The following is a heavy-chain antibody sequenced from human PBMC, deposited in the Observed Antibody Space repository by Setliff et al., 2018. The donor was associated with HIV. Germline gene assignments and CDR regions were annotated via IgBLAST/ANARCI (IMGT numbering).Heavy chain of an antibody. J-gene: IGHJ4*02. CDR3: ARGGFGVVIIERLGVDY. Sequence: QPGGSLRLSCAAPGFTFNSYAMHWVRQAPGKGLQWVSVISYDGNNKKYADSVKGRFTISRDNSKNTLYLQMNSLRAEDTAVYYCARGGFGVVIIERLGVDYWGQGTKVTVSS. CDR1: GFTFNSYA. D-gene: IGHD3-3*01. CDR2: ISYDGNNK. V-gene: IGHV3-30*04.